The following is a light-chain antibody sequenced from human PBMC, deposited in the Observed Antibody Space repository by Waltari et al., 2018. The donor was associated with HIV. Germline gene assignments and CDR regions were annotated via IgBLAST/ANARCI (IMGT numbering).Light chain of an antibody. CDR1: QSVSNT. J-gene: IGKJ5*01. CDR2: GAT. V-gene: IGKV3-15*01. Sequence: EIVMTQSPATLSVSPGGRAPLFCRASQSVSNTLAWYQQKPGQGPRLLMYGATTRATGIPARFGGSGSGTEFTLTISSLQSEDFGLYYCQQYNQGPLGITFGQGTRLEI. CDR3: QQYNQGPLGIT.